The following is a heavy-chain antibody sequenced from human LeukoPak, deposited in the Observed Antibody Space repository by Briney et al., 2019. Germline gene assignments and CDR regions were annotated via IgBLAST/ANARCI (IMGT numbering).Heavy chain of an antibody. D-gene: IGHD3-16*01. CDR1: GYPFTSFG. CDR2: ISAYNGNT. Sequence: ASVKVSCKASGYPFTSFGISWVRQAPGQGPEWMGWISAYNGNTKYAQKFQGRVTMTTDISTSTAYMELRSLRSDDTAVYYCARDLGEWGVIFFDYWGQGALVTVSS. V-gene: IGHV1-18*01. J-gene: IGHJ4*02. CDR3: ARDLGEWGVIFFDY.